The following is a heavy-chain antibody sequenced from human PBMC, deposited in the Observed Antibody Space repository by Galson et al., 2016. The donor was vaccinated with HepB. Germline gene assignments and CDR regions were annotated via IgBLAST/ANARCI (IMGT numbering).Heavy chain of an antibody. CDR3: ARAMGYDSSGYYYDAFDI. Sequence: SVKVSCKASGYTFTSYYMHWVRQAPGQGLEWMGWLNSNTGGTNYVQKFQGRVTMTRDTSISTAYMELTRLRSDDTAVYYCARAMGYDSSGYYYDAFDIWGQGTMVTVSS. J-gene: IGHJ3*02. V-gene: IGHV1-2*02. D-gene: IGHD3-22*01. CDR2: LNSNTGGT. CDR1: GYTFTSYY.